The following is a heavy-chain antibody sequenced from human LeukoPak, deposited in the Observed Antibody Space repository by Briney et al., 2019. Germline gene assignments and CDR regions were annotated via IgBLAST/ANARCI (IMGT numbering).Heavy chain of an antibody. CDR1: GGSFSGYY. D-gene: IGHD3-22*01. CDR2: SSHSGRT. Sequence: SETLSLTCAVYGGSFSGYYWSWIRQPPGKGLEWIGESSHSGRTKYNPSLKSRVTISVDTSKNQFSLKLSSVTAADTAVYYCARAGDTSGYCEYWGQGILVTVSS. V-gene: IGHV4-34*01. J-gene: IGHJ4*02. CDR3: ARAGDTSGYCEY.